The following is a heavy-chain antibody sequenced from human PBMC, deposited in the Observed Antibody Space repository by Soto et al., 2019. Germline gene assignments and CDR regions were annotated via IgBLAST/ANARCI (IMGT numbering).Heavy chain of an antibody. CDR3: ATSFWSGYYTETPIPFEP. Sequence: ASVKVSCKVSGYTLTELSMHWVRQAPGEGLEWMGGFDPEDGETIYAQKFQGRVTMTEDTSTDTAYMELSSLRSEDTAVYYCATSFWSGYYTETPIPFEPWGQGTLVTVSS. V-gene: IGHV1-24*01. CDR2: FDPEDGET. CDR1: GYTLTELS. J-gene: IGHJ5*02. D-gene: IGHD3-3*01.